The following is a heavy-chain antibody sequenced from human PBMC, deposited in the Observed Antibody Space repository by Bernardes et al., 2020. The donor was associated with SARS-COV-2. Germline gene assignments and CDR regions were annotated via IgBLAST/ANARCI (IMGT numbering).Heavy chain of an antibody. Sequence: GGSLRLSCVASGFTFSSFGIHWVRQAPGKGLEWVAFIQFDGVTKYYADSVKGRITISRDDSKNTVYLQLNSLRPEDTAVYYCAKDESSYGYSYGYSVIPLPYWGQGTLVTVSS. CDR3: AKDESSYGYSYGYSVIPLPY. D-gene: IGHD5-18*01. J-gene: IGHJ4*02. CDR1: GFTFSSFG. CDR2: IQFDGVTK. V-gene: IGHV3-30*02.